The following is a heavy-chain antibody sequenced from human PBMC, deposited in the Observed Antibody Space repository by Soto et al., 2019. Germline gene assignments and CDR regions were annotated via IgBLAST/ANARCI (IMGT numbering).Heavy chain of an antibody. CDR2: IIPIFGTA. V-gene: IGHV1-69*06. CDR1: GGTLSSYA. Sequence: EASVKVSCKASGGTLSSYAISWVRQAPGQGLEWMGGIIPIFGTANYAQKFQGRVTITADKSTSTAYMELSSLRSEDTAVYYCAGLWFGDHVAAFDIWGQGTMVTVSS. D-gene: IGHD3-10*01. CDR3: AGLWFGDHVAAFDI. J-gene: IGHJ3*02.